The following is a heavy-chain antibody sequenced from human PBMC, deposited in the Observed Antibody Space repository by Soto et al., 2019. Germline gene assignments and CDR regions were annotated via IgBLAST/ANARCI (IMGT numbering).Heavy chain of an antibody. D-gene: IGHD3-10*01. Sequence: EVQLLESGGGLVQPGGSLRLSCAASGFTFSSYAMSWVRQAPGKGLEWVSAISGSGGSTYYADSVKGRFTISRDNSKNTLYLQMNSLRAEDTAVYYCAKDNVLLWFGELYRPHGYMDVWGKGTTVTVSS. CDR2: ISGSGGST. CDR1: GFTFSSYA. J-gene: IGHJ6*03. CDR3: AKDNVLLWFGELYRPHGYMDV. V-gene: IGHV3-23*01.